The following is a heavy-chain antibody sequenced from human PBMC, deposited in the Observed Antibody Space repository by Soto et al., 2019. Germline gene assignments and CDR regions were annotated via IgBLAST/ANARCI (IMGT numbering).Heavy chain of an antibody. Sequence: GGSLRLSCAASGFTFSSYWMSWVRQAPGKGLEWVANIKQDGSEKYYVDSVKGRFTISRDNAKNSLYLQMNSLRAEDTAVYYCARHWTYVTYYYYGMDSWDQGTTVAVSS. V-gene: IGHV3-7*03. D-gene: IGHD1-7*01. CDR1: GFTFSSYW. CDR3: ARHWTYVTYYYYGMDS. J-gene: IGHJ6*02. CDR2: IKQDGSEK.